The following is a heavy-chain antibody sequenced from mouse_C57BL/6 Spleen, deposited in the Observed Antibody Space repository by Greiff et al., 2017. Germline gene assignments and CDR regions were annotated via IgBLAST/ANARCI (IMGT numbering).Heavy chain of an antibody. CDR3: ARGGSSSYYAMDY. D-gene: IGHD1-1*01. Sequence: QVQLQQSGAELVRPGTSVKVSCKASGYAFTNYLIEWVKQRPGQGLEWIGVINPGSGGTNYNEKFKGKATLTADKSSSTAYMQLSSLTSEDSAVYFCARGGSSSYYAMDYWGQGTSVTVSS. CDR2: INPGSGGT. J-gene: IGHJ4*01. CDR1: GYAFTNYL. V-gene: IGHV1-54*01.